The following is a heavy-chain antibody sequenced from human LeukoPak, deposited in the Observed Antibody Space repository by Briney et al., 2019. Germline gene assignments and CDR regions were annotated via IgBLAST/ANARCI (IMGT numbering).Heavy chain of an antibody. CDR2: IYYSGST. J-gene: IGHJ4*02. CDR1: GGSISSYY. D-gene: IGHD3-9*01. V-gene: IGHV4-59*08. Sequence: SETLSLTCTVSGGSISSYYWSWIRQPPGKGLEWIGYIYYSGSTNYNPSLKSRVTISVDTSENQFSLKLSSVTAADTAVYYCARHYDISTDFDYWGQGTLVTVSS. CDR3: ARHYDISTDFDY.